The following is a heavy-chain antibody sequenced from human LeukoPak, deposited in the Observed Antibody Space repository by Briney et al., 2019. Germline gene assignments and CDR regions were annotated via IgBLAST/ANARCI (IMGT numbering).Heavy chain of an antibody. CDR2: ISSNGNDK. D-gene: IGHD5-12*01. V-gene: IGHV3-30*03. CDR3: TTKVIRGNSGDDYDD. Sequence: GGCLRLSCAASGVTFSNYGMHWVRQAPGKGLEWMALISSNGNDKLYGDSVKGRFTISRDDSKSTLYLQMNSLRVEDTAVYYCTTKVIRGNSGDDYDDWGQGTLVTVSS. CDR1: GVTFSNYG. J-gene: IGHJ4*02.